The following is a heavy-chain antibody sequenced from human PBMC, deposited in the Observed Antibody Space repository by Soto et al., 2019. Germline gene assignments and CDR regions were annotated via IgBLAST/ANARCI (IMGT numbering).Heavy chain of an antibody. CDR1: GFTVSSNY. V-gene: IGHV3-53*01. Sequence: LRLSCAASGFTVSSNYMSWVRQAPGKGLEWVSVIYSGGSTYYADSVKGRFTISRDNSKNTLYLQMNSLRAEDTAVYYCARANGSPHYYHYYGMDVWGPGTTVTVSS. CDR2: IYSGGST. D-gene: IGHD1-1*01. CDR3: ARANGSPHYYHYYGMDV. J-gene: IGHJ6*02.